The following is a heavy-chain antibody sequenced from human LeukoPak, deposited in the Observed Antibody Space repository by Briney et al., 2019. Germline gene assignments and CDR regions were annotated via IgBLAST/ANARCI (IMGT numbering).Heavy chain of an antibody. V-gene: IGHV4-39*07. CDR1: GGSISSSSYY. J-gene: IGHJ3*02. CDR3: ARDRPIVGATSYDAFDI. CDR2: IYYSGST. D-gene: IGHD1-26*01. Sequence: SSQTLSLTCTVSGGSISSSSYYWGWIRQPPGKGLEWIGSIYYSGSTYYNPSLKSRVTISVDTSKNQFSLKLSSVTAADTAVYYCARDRPIVGATSYDAFDIWGQGTMVTVSS.